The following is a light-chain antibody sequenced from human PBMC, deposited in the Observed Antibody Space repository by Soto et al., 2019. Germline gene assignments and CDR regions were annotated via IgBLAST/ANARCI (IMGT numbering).Light chain of an antibody. V-gene: IGKV3-15*01. CDR3: QQDNNRPPWT. CDR1: QSVSSN. Sequence: EIVMTQSPATLSVSPGERATLSCRASQSVSSNLAWYQQKPGQAPRLLIYGASTRATGIPARFSGSGSGTEFTLTISSRPSEDFAVYYCQQDNNRPPWTFGQGTKVEIK. CDR2: GAS. J-gene: IGKJ1*01.